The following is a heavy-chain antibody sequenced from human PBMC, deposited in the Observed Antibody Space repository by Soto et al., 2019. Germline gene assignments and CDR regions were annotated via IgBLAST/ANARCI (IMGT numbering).Heavy chain of an antibody. CDR2: ISGSGST. J-gene: IGHJ4*02. CDR3: AKATRGGAATLIRDY. CDR1: GFTFSIYA. D-gene: IGHD6-13*01. V-gene: IGHV3-23*01. Sequence: EVQLLESGGGLVQPGGSLRLSCAAAGFTFSIYAMSWVRQAPGKGLEWVSAISGSGSTYYADSVKGRFTISRDNSKNTLYLQMNSLRADDTAVYYCAKATRGGAATLIRDYWGQGTLVTVSS.